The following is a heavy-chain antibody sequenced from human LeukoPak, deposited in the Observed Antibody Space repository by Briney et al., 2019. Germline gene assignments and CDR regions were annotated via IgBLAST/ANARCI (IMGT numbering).Heavy chain of an antibody. J-gene: IGHJ6*02. CDR3: ARDSSGSYYNGYGMDV. V-gene: IGHV3-30*03. CDR2: ISYDGSNK. Sequence: GGSLRLSCAASGFTFSSYGMHWVRQAPGKGLEWVAVISYDGSNKYYADSVKGRFTISRDNSKNTLYLQMNSRRAEDTAVYYCARDSSGSYYNGYGMDVWGQGTTVTVSS. D-gene: IGHD3-10*01. CDR1: GFTFSSYG.